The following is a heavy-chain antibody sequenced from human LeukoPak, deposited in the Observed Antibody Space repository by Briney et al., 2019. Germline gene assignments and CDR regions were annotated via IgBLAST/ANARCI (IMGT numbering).Heavy chain of an antibody. CDR2: IVPIFGVA. J-gene: IGHJ6*02. Sequence: ASVKVSCKASGGTFSSYAISWVRQAPGQGLEWMGKIVPIFGVANYAQKFQGRVTITADKSTSTAYMEPSSLRSEDTAVYYCARDKVGVATIIGYYYYGMDVWGQGTTVTVSS. V-gene: IGHV1-69*04. CDR1: GGTFSSYA. D-gene: IGHD5-24*01. CDR3: ARDKVGVATIIGYYYYGMDV.